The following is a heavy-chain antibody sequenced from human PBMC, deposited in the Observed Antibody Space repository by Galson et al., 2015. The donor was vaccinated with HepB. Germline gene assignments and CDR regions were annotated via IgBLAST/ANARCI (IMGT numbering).Heavy chain of an antibody. CDR1: GYSFTSYW. Sequence: QSGAEVKKPGESLRISCKGSGYSFTSYWISWVRQMPGKGLEWMGRIDPSDSYTNYSPSFQGHVTISADKSISTAYLQWSSLKASDTAMYYCARRGIFGVVMNREIGSYGMDVWGQGTTVTVSS. V-gene: IGHV5-10-1*01. J-gene: IGHJ6*02. CDR2: IDPSDSYT. CDR3: ARRGIFGVVMNREIGSYGMDV. D-gene: IGHD3-3*01.